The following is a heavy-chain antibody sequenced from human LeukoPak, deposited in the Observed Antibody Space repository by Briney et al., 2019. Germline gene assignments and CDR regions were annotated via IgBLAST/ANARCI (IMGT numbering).Heavy chain of an antibody. V-gene: IGHV4-31*11. CDR3: ARAMITVEGVIVNDY. CDR1: GGSFSGYY. D-gene: IGHD3-16*02. CDR2: IYYSGST. J-gene: IGHJ4*02. Sequence: SETLSLTCAVYGGSFSGYYWSWIRQHPGKGLEWIGYIYYSGSTYYNPSLKSRVTISVDTSKNQFSLKLSSVTAENTAVYYSARAMITVEGVIVNDYWGQGTLVTVSS.